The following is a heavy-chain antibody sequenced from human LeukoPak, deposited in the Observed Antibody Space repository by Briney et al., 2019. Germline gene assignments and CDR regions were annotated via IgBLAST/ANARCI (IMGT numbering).Heavy chain of an antibody. V-gene: IGHV3-11*03. D-gene: IGHD6-6*01. J-gene: IGHJ4*02. Sequence: GGSLRLSCAASGFTFSDYYMSWIRQAPGKGLEWMSYISPSGSSANYADSMKGRFTISRDNAKNSLYLEVNSLTAEDTAVYYCAAAAPGHYYFDYWGQETLVSVSS. CDR3: AAAAPGHYYFDY. CDR2: ISPSGSSA. CDR1: GFTFSDYY.